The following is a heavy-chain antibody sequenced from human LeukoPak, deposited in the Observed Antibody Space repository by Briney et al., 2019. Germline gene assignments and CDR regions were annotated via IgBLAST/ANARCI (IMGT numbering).Heavy chain of an antibody. CDR3: ARQELVDIVATTY. V-gene: IGHV1-2*02. Sequence: VASVKVSCKASGYTFTGYFMHWVRQAPGQGLEWMGWINPNSGGTNYAQKFQGRVTMTRDTSISTAYMGLSRLRSDDTAVYYCARQELVDIVATTYWGQGTLVTVSS. CDR2: INPNSGGT. D-gene: IGHD5-12*01. J-gene: IGHJ4*02. CDR1: GYTFTGYF.